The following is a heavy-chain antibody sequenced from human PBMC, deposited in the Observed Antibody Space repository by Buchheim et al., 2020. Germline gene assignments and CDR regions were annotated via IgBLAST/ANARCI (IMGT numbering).Heavy chain of an antibody. Sequence: EVQLVESGGGLVQPGGSLRLSCAASGFSFSSHWMSWVRQAPGKGLEWVAHIKQGGSESSYVDSVEGRFTISRDDAPNSIFLQMNSLRAEDTAVYYCASPLPDNVFWGQGTL. CDR1: GFSFSSHW. J-gene: IGHJ4*02. CDR3: ASPLPDNVF. D-gene: IGHD1-14*01. CDR2: IKQGGSES. V-gene: IGHV3-7*03.